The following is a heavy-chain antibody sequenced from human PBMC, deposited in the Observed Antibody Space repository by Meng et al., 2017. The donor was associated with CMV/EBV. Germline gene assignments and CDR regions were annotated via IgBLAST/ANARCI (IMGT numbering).Heavy chain of an antibody. CDR2: IKQDGSEK. Sequence: SGFTFSSYWMSWVRQTPGKGLEWVANIKQDGSEKYYVDSVKGRFTISRDNAKNSLYLQMNSLRAEDTAVYYCARLGFQNYYYYGMDVWGQGTTVTVSS. J-gene: IGHJ6*02. CDR3: ARLGFQNYYYYGMDV. V-gene: IGHV3-7*03. CDR1: GFTFSSYW. D-gene: IGHD2-15*01.